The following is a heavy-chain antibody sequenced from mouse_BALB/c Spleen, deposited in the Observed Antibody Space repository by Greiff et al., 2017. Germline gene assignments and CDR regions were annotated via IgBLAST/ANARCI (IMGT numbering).Heavy chain of an antibody. V-gene: IGHV1-12*01. Sequence: LQQSGAELVRSGASVKMSCKASGYTFTSYNMHWVKQTPGQGLEWIGYIYPGNGCTNYNQKFKGKATLTADTSSSTAYMQISSLTSEDSAVYVSARWHGYDGFAYWGQGTLVTVSA. D-gene: IGHD2-2*01. CDR1: GYTFTSYN. CDR3: ARWHGYDGFAY. J-gene: IGHJ3*01. CDR2: IYPGNGCT.